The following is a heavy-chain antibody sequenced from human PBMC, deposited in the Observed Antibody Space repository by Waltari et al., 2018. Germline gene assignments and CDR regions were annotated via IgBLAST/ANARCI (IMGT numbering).Heavy chain of an antibody. D-gene: IGHD3-3*01. V-gene: IGHV4-30-4*08. CDR3: ARLRFLEWLPENWFDP. CDR1: GGSIRSGDYY. CDR2: LYYSGIN. J-gene: IGHJ5*02. Sequence: QVQLQESGPGLVKPSQTLSLTCTVSGGSIRSGDYYWSWNRQPPGKGLEWIGYLYYSGINYDIPSLTSRATISVDTSTNQFARKLSSVTAAATAVYYCARLRFLEWLPENWFDPWGQVTLVTVSS.